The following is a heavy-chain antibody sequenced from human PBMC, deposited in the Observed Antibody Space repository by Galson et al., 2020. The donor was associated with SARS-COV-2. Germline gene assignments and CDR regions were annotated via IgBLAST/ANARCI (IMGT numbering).Heavy chain of an antibody. D-gene: IGHD2-8*02. J-gene: IGHJ4*02. CDR1: GFTFSSYS. CDR3: ARVQATTGY. CDR2: INSDSSYI. V-gene: IGHV3-21*01. Sequence: NSGGSLRLSCAASGFTFSSYSMNWVRQAPGKGLEWVSSINSDSSYIYYADSVKGRFTISRDNAKNSLDLQMNSLRVEDTAVYYCARVQATTGYWGQGTLVTVSS.